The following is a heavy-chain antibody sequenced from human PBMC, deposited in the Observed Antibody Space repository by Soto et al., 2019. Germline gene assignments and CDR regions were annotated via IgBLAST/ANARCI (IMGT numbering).Heavy chain of an antibody. Sequence: LXLSCGASGFTFDDYAMHWVRQAPGKGLEWVSGISWNSGSIGYADSVKGRFTISRDNAKNSLYLQMNSLRAEDTALYYCAKDIGIAVAGTLDYWGQGTLVTVSS. CDR2: ISWNSGSI. CDR1: GFTFDDYA. V-gene: IGHV3-9*01. D-gene: IGHD6-19*01. CDR3: AKDIGIAVAGTLDY. J-gene: IGHJ4*02.